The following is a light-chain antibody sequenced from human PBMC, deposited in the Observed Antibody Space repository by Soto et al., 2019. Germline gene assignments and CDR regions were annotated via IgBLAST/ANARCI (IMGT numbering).Light chain of an antibody. CDR2: DAF. V-gene: IGKV3-15*01. CDR1: QNVKTR. Sequence: EKVMTQSPATLSVSPGERATLSCRASQNVKTRLAWYQQKPGQAPRLLIYDAFTRANGIPARFSVSAAGTEFTLTISSLQSEDFAVSYCQQYDEWPLTFGGGTKVEIK. J-gene: IGKJ4*01. CDR3: QQYDEWPLT.